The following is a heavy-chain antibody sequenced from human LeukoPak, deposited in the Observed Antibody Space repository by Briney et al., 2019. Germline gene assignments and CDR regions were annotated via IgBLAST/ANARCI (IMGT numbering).Heavy chain of an antibody. CDR2: ISTSGTIM. J-gene: IGHJ4*02. CDR3: ARDKGVEGSKVDY. V-gene: IGHV3-11*04. CDR1: GFTFSDFY. Sequence: PGGSLRLSCAASGFTFSDFYMSWIRQAPGKGLEWVAYISTSGTIMYYADSVKGRFTISRGNAKNSLYLQMNSLRAEDTAVYYCARDKGVEGSKVDYWGQRTLVTVSS. D-gene: IGHD2-8*01.